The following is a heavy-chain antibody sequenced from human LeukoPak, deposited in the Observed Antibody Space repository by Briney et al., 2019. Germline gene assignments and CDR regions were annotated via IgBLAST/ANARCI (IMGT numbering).Heavy chain of an antibody. D-gene: IGHD1-26*01. CDR1: GGSISSHY. J-gene: IGHJ5*02. CDR3: ARDSELGNWFDP. V-gene: IGHV4-59*11. Sequence: PSETLSLTCTVSGGSISSHYWSWIRQPPGKGLEWIGYIYYSGSTYYNPSLKSRVTISVDTSKNQFSLKLSSVTAADTAVYYCARDSELGNWFDPWGQGTLVTVSS. CDR2: IYYSGST.